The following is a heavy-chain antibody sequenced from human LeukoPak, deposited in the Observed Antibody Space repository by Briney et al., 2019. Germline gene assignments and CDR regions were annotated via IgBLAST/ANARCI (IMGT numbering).Heavy chain of an antibody. D-gene: IGHD3-22*01. CDR2: IRYDGSNK. V-gene: IGHV3-30*02. Sequence: GGSLRLSCAASGFSFRSYGMHWVRQAPGKGLEWVAFIRYDGSNKYYADSVKGRFTISRDNSKNTLYLQMNSLRAEDTAVYYCARSLIVVVTAFDIWGQGTMVTVSS. CDR1: GFSFRSYG. CDR3: ARSLIVVVTAFDI. J-gene: IGHJ3*02.